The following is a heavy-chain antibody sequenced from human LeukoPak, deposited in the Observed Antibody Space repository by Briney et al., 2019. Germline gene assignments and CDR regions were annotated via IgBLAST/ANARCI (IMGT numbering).Heavy chain of an antibody. V-gene: IGHV3-23*01. J-gene: IGHJ4*02. CDR3: AKVVEMATITGFDY. CDR1: GFTFSSYA. D-gene: IGHD5-24*01. Sequence: GGSLRLSCAASGFTFSSYAMSWVRQAPGKGLEWVSAISGSGGSTHYADSVKGRFTISRDNSKNTLYLQMNSLRAEDTAVYYCAKVVEMATITGFDYWGQGTLVTVSS. CDR2: ISGSGGST.